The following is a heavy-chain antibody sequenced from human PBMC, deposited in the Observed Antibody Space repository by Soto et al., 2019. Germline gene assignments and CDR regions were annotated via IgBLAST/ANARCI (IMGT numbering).Heavy chain of an antibody. J-gene: IGHJ4*02. Sequence: EVQLLESGGALVQPGGSLRLSCAASGFTFSSYAMSWVRQAPGKGLEWVSAISGSGGSTYYADSVKGRFTISRDNSKNTLYRQMNSLRGEDTGVYYCAKTLGGITMIVVVPYYFDYWGQGTLVTVSS. V-gene: IGHV3-23*01. D-gene: IGHD3-22*01. CDR2: ISGSGGST. CDR3: AKTLGGITMIVVVPYYFDY. CDR1: GFTFSSYA.